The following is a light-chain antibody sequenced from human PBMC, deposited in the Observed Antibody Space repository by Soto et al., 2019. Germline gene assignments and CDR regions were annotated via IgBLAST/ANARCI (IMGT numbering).Light chain of an antibody. CDR3: QQYHSLPPT. CDR1: QDIRNY. Sequence: DIQMTQSPSSLSASVGDRVTITCQASQDIRNYLNWFQQKPGKAPKLLIYDASNLETGVPSRFSGSGSGTDFTFTVSSLQPEDIATYYCQQYHSLPPTFGPGTKVDMK. J-gene: IGKJ3*01. CDR2: DAS. V-gene: IGKV1-33*01.